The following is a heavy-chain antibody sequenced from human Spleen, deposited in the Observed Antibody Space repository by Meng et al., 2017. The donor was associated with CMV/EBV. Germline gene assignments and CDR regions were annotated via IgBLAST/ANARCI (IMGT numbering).Heavy chain of an antibody. J-gene: IGHJ3*02. CDR2: ISWNGGST. D-gene: IGHD2-2*01. CDR1: GFTFDDYG. V-gene: IGHV3-20*01. Sequence: GESLKISCAASGFTFDDYGMSWVRQAPGKGLEWVSGISWNGGSTGYADSVKGRFTISRDNAKNSLYLQMNSLRAEDTALYHCAREGCSSTSCQGAFDIWGQGTMVTVSS. CDR3: AREGCSSTSCQGAFDI.